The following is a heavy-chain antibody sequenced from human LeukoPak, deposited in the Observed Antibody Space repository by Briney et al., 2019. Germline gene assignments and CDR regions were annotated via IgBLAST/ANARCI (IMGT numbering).Heavy chain of an antibody. D-gene: IGHD6-19*01. CDR1: GFTFSSYA. Sequence: GVSLRLSCAASGFTFSSYAMSWVRQAPGKGLEWVSAISGSGDSTYYADSVKGRFTISRDNSKNTLYLQMNSLRAEDTAVYYCAKAGIAVAGSPEGYWGQGTLVTVSS. J-gene: IGHJ4*02. CDR2: ISGSGDST. CDR3: AKAGIAVAGSPEGY. V-gene: IGHV3-23*01.